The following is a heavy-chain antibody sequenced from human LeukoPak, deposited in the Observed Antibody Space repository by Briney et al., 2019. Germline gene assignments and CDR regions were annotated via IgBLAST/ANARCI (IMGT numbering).Heavy chain of an antibody. CDR1: VGSISVSF. CDR3: AREPAVDHLSWFEP. CDR2: IYYSGTT. Sequence: PSEALSLTSIDPVGSISVSFWCWIRPTLGEGVGWVGHIYYSGTTNDNPSLKSRVTISVDTSKNQFSLKLSSVTAADTAVYYCAREPAVDHLSWFEPWGQGTLVTVSS. J-gene: IGHJ5*02. D-gene: IGHD6-25*01. V-gene: IGHV4-59*01.